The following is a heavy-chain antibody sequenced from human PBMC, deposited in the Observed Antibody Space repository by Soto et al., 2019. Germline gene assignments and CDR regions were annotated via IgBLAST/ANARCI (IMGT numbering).Heavy chain of an antibody. Sequence: SVTLSLTCAVYGGSFSGYYWSWIRQPPGKWLEWIGEINHSGSTNYNPSLKSRVTISVDTSKNQFSLKLSSVTAADTAVYYCARVPIVVVPAAMNYYYYYMDVWGKGTTVTVSS. J-gene: IGHJ6*03. CDR3: ARVPIVVVPAAMNYYYYYMDV. CDR1: GGSFSGYY. V-gene: IGHV4-34*01. D-gene: IGHD2-2*01. CDR2: INHSGST.